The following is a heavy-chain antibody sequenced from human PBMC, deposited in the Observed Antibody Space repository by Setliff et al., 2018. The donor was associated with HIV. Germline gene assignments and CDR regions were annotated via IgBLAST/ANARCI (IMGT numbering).Heavy chain of an antibody. CDR1: GYTFSSYD. J-gene: IGHJ6*03. CDR3: ARARRDSYDRGRRNHYYIDV. Sequence: ASVKVSCKAFGYTFSSYDINWVRQATGQGLEWMGWMNPNSGNTGYAQKFQGRVTMTRDTSISTAYMELNNLKFEDTAVYYCARARRDSYDRGRRNHYYIDVWGKGTTVTVSS. CDR2: MNPNSGNT. D-gene: IGHD3-22*01. V-gene: IGHV1-8*02.